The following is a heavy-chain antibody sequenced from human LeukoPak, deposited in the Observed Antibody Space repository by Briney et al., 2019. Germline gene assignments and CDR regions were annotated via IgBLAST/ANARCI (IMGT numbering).Heavy chain of an antibody. CDR2: ISAYNGNT. CDR1: GGTFSSYA. J-gene: IGHJ5*02. D-gene: IGHD4-11*01. CDR3: ARDGSVILDWFDP. V-gene: IGHV1-18*01. Sequence: ASVKVSCKASGGTFSSYAISWVRQAPGQGLEWMGWISAYNGNTNYAQKLQGRVTMTTDTSTSTAYMELRSLRSDDTAVYYCARDGSVILDWFDPWGQGTLVTVSS.